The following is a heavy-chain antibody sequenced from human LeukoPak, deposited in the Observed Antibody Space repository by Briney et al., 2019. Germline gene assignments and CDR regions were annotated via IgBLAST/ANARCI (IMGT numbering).Heavy chain of an antibody. V-gene: IGHV3-7*01. J-gene: IGHJ3*02. CDR1: GFSFGTYW. CDR2: IKQDGSEK. Sequence: GGSLRLSCAASGFSFGTYWMSWVRQAPGKGLEWVANIKQDGSEKYYADSVKGRFTISTDNAKNSLYLQMNSLRAEDTAVYYCARVKLVGPYEDAFDIWGQGTMVTVSS. CDR3: ARVKLVGPYEDAFDI. D-gene: IGHD2-8*02.